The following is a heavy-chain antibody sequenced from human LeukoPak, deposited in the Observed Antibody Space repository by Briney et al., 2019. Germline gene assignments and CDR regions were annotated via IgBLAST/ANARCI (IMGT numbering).Heavy chain of an antibody. CDR3: ARENWNYSFDY. D-gene: IGHD1-7*01. J-gene: IGHJ4*02. CDR2: ISSSSSYI. Sequence: GGSLRLSCAASGFTFSSYSMNWVRQAPGKGLEWVSSISSSSSYIYYADSVKGRFTISRDNAENSLYLQMNSLRAEDTAVYYCARENWNYSFDYWGQGTLVTVSS. V-gene: IGHV3-21*01. CDR1: GFTFSSYS.